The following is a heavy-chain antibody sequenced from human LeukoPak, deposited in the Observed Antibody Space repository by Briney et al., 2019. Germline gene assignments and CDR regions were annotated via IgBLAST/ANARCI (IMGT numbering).Heavy chain of an antibody. CDR1: GGSISSSSYY. J-gene: IGHJ4*02. V-gene: IGHV4-39*07. CDR2: IYYSGST. D-gene: IGHD3-16*01. CDR3: TRGAGWLIDY. Sequence: PSETLSLTCTVSGGSISSSSYYWGWIRQPPGKGLEWIGSIYYSGSTYYNPSLKSRVTISVDTSKNQFSLKVNSVTAADTAVYYCTRGAGWLIDYWGQGILVTDSS.